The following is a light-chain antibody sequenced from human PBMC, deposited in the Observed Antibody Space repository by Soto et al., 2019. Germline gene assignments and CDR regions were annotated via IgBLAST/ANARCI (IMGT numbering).Light chain of an antibody. V-gene: IGLV3-21*04. CDR1: NIGNKS. CDR3: QVWDSSSDHPEV. Sequence: SYELTQPPSVSVAPGKTARITCGGDNIGNKSVHWYQQKPGQAPVLVIYYNSDRPSGIPERFSGSNSGNTATLTISRVEAGDEADYYCQVWDSSSDHPEVFGGGTKLTVL. CDR2: YNS. J-gene: IGLJ2*01.